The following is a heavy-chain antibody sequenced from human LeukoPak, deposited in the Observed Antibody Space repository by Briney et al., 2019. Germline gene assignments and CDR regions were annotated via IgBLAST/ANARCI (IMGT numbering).Heavy chain of an antibody. Sequence: SETLSLTCAVYGGSFSDYYWSWIRQSPGKGLEWIGEIKSTGTTNWIGETKHSESTNCNPSLKSRVTISADTSKNQFSLKLTSVTAADTAVYYCARVIGSDTRDYYLGYWGQGTLVTVYS. CDR1: GGSFSDYY. J-gene: IGHJ4*02. V-gene: IGHV4-34*01. CDR2: TKHSEST. CDR3: ARVIGSDTRDYYLGY. D-gene: IGHD2-2*01.